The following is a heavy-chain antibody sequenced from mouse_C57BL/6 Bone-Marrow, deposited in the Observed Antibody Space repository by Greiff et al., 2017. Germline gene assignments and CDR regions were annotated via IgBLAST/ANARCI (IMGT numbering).Heavy chain of an antibody. CDR3: ARLRGGLYWYFDV. Sequence: EVKVEESGGGLVQPGGSLKLSCAASGFTFSDYGMAWVRQAPRKGPEWVAFISNLAYSIYYADTVTGRFTISRENAKNTLYLEMSSLRSEDTAMYYCARLRGGLYWYFDVWGTGTTVTVSS. CDR1: GFTFSDYG. CDR2: ISNLAYSI. J-gene: IGHJ1*03. V-gene: IGHV5-15*04.